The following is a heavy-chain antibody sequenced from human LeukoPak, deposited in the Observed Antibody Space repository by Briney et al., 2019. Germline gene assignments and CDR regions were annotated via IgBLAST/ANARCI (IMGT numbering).Heavy chain of an antibody. CDR1: GFTFSSYW. CDR3: ASSGSYRFDY. Sequence: GGSLRLSCAASGFTFSSYWMNWVRQAPGKGLEWVSHITASGTAMFYADSVKGRFTISRDNAKNSLYSQMNSLRDEDTAVYYCASSGSYRFDYWGQGTLVTVSS. D-gene: IGHD1-26*01. J-gene: IGHJ4*02. CDR2: ITASGTAM. V-gene: IGHV3-48*02.